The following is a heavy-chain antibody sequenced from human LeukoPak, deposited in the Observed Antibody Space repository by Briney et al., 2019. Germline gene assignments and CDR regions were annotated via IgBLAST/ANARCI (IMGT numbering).Heavy chain of an antibody. D-gene: IGHD2-21*02. J-gene: IGHJ3*02. Sequence: GESLKISCKGSGYSFTSYWVGWVRQMPGKGLEWMGIIYPGDSDTRYSPSFQGQVTISADKSISTAYLQWSSLKASDTAMYYCARRDAYCGGDCYGDAFDIWGQGTMVTVSS. V-gene: IGHV5-51*01. CDR1: GYSFTSYW. CDR2: IYPGDSDT. CDR3: ARRDAYCGGDCYGDAFDI.